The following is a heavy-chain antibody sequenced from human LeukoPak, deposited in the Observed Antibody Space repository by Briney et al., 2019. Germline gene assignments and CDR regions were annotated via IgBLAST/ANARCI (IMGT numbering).Heavy chain of an antibody. J-gene: IGHJ3*02. D-gene: IGHD3-10*01. V-gene: IGHV5-51*01. CDR3: AKQRPYYYGSGSYRAFDI. CDR2: IYPGDSDI. Sequence: GESPKISCKGSGYSFTNYWIGWVRQMPGKGLEWMGIIYPGDSDIRYSPSFQGQVTISADKSISTAYLQWSSLKASDTAMYYCAKQRPYYYGSGSYRAFDIWGQGTMVTVSS. CDR1: GYSFTNYW.